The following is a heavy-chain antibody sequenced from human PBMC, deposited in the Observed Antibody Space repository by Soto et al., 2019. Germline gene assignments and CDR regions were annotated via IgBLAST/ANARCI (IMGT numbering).Heavy chain of an antibody. CDR2: IYYSGSA. D-gene: IGHD5-12*01. CDR1: GGSISSSSYY. CDR3: ATTSKWLRFGYYYYGMDV. V-gene: IGHV4-39*07. Sequence: SETLSLTCTVSGGSISSSSYYWGWIRQPPGKGLEWIGSIYYSGSAYYNPSLKGRVTISVDTSKNQFSLKLSSVTAADTAVYYCATTSKWLRFGYYYYGMDVWGQGTTVTVS. J-gene: IGHJ6*02.